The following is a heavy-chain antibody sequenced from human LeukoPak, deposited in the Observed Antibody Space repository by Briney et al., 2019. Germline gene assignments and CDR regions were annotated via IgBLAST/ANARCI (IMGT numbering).Heavy chain of an antibody. D-gene: IGHD4-17*01. CDR1: GFTFSSYE. CDR2: VSSSGSTI. Sequence: PGGSLRLSCAASGFTFSSYEMNWVRQAPGKGLEWVSYVSSSGSTIYYADSVKGRFTISRDNSKNTLFLQMNSLRDEDTAVYYCAKGFMTTVTWDYWGQGTLVTVSS. CDR3: AKGFMTTVTWDY. J-gene: IGHJ4*02. V-gene: IGHV3-48*03.